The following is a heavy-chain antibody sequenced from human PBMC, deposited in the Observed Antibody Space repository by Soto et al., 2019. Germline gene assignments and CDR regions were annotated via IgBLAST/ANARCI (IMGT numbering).Heavy chain of an antibody. Sequence: GGSLRLSCEASGFTFSGFDMHWVRQPKGKGLEWVSSIGTAGDTYYAVSVKGRFTISRDNAKNSLSLQMNSLRAGDMAVYFCAKSQEIGTHFFDSWGQGTKVTVS. CDR1: GFTFSGFD. V-gene: IGHV3-13*01. J-gene: IGHJ4*02. CDR3: AKSQEIGTHFFDS. D-gene: IGHD6-13*01. CDR2: IGTAGDT.